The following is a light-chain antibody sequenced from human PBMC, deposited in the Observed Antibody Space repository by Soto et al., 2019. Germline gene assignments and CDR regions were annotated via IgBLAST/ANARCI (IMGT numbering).Light chain of an antibody. Sequence: DVQMTQSPSSLSALVGDRVTITCRASQSVSRYLNWYQHKPGKAPKLLINAASNLRSGVPSRFSGSGSGTDFTLTIAGLQPEDFAVYYCQQSYITPPITFGKGTRLEVK. J-gene: IGKJ5*01. CDR3: QQSYITPPIT. CDR1: QSVSRY. CDR2: AAS. V-gene: IGKV1-39*01.